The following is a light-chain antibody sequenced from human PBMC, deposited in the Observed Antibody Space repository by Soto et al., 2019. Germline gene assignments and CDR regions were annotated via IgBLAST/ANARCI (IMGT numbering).Light chain of an antibody. J-gene: IGKJ4*01. CDR2: EAS. CDR3: QQYDNLPLT. Sequence: DIQITQYQNSLSASVGDRVTITCQASQDISNYLNWYQQKPGKAPKLLIYEASNLETGVPSRFSGSGSGTDFTFTISSLQPEDIATYYCQQYDNLPLTFGGGTKVDIK. V-gene: IGKV1-33*01. CDR1: QDISNY.